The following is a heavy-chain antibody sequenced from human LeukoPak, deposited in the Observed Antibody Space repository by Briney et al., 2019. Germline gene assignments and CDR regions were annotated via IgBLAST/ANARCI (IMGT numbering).Heavy chain of an antibody. CDR3: AREGRQDYFDH. CDR1: GDSFTSGTFY. Sequence: SETLSLTCTVSGDSFTSGTFYWAWLRQPPGKGLEGIATVYYTGSTNYNPSLKSRVTMSVDTSKNQFSLKLSSVTAADTAMYYCAREGRQDYFDHWGQGSLVTVSS. V-gene: IGHV4-39*07. J-gene: IGHJ4*02. CDR2: VYYTGST.